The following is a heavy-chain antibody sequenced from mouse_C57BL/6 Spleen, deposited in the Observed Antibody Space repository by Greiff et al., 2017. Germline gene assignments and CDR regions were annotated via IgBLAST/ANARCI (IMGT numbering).Heavy chain of an antibody. Sequence: DVKLVESEGGLVQPGSSMKLSCTASGFTFSDYYMAWVRQVPEKGLEWVANINYDGSSTYYLDSLKSRFIISRDNAKNILYLQMSSLKSEDTATYYCARVYYGSSYSAWFAYWGQGTLVTVSA. D-gene: IGHD1-1*01. CDR1: GFTFSDYY. CDR3: ARVYYGSSYSAWFAY. V-gene: IGHV5-16*01. J-gene: IGHJ3*01. CDR2: INYDGSST.